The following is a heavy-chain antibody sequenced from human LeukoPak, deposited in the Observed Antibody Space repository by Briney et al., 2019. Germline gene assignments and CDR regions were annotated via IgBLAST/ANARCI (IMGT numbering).Heavy chain of an antibody. CDR2: IKQDGSEK. Sequence: PGGSLRLSCAASGFIFSSYWMNWVRQAPGKGLEWVANIKQDGSEKYYVDSVKGRFTISRDNAKNSLYLQMNSLRAEDTAVYYCSSGMTTFHYWGQGTLVTVSS. CDR3: SSGMTTFHY. V-gene: IGHV3-7*03. J-gene: IGHJ4*02. CDR1: GFIFSSYW. D-gene: IGHD1-1*01.